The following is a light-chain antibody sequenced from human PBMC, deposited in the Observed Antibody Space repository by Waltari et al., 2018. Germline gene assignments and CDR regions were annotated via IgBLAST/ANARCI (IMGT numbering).Light chain of an antibody. CDR3: CSSVTSAGV. V-gene: IGLV2-11*01. CDR2: SVN. CDR1: SSGVGNYNY. J-gene: IGLJ1*01. Sequence: QSALIQPPSVSGSPGQSVTTSCTGTSSGVGNYNYVSKYEHHPGTVSKFMICSVNSQPSGVPDRFSGSESGTAASMPISGLQAEDETDFDSCSSVTSAGVFGAWTKVTVL.